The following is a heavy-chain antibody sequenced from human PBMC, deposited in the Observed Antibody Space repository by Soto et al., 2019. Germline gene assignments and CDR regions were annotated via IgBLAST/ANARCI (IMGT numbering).Heavy chain of an antibody. CDR1: GRSMSGYY. CDR3: AREDCYDTGYYVT. CDR2: IYTSGTT. D-gene: IGHD3-9*01. J-gene: IGHJ6*04. Sequence: AETVSLTCTVSGRSMSGYYWSWIRQPTGERLEWIGRIYTSGTTDFNPSLKGRVTMSVDTSKNQFSLKLTSVTAADTALYYCAREDCYDTGYYVTWGKGTKVTISA. V-gene: IGHV4-4*07.